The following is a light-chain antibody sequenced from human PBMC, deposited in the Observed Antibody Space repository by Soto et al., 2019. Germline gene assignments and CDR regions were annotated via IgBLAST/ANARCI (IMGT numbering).Light chain of an antibody. Sequence: QSVLTQPPSVSGAPGQRVTISCTGSSSDVGGYKYVSWYQQHPGKVPKLAIYEVTNRPSGVSNRFSGSKSGDTASLTISGLQAEDEGDYYCSSYTSTNTVVFGGGTKVTVL. CDR2: EVT. J-gene: IGLJ2*01. V-gene: IGLV2-14*01. CDR1: SSDVGGYKY. CDR3: SSYTSTNTVV.